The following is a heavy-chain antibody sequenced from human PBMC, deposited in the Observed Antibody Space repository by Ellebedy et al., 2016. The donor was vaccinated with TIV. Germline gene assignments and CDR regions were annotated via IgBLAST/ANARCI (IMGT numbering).Heavy chain of an antibody. CDR3: TRDVGYVAGTGGY. CDR1: GFTFSTYG. J-gene: IGHJ4*02. D-gene: IGHD6-19*01. V-gene: IGHV3-21*01. CDR2: INSGSSYI. Sequence: GESLKISCAASGFTFSTYGMNWVRQAPGKGLEWISSINSGSSYIYYADSVRGRFSISRDNAKNSLFLQMNSLRAEDTAVYYCTRDVGYVAGTGGYWGQGTLVTVSS.